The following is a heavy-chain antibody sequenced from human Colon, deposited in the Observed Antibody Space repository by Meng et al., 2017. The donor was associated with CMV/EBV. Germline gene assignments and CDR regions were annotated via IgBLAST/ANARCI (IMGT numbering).Heavy chain of an antibody. CDR1: GFTFSSYW. D-gene: IGHD2-2*01. CDR2: INSDGSST. Sequence: GGSLRLSCAASGFTFSSYWMHWVRQAPGKGLVWVSRINSDGSSTSYADSVKGRFTISRDNAKNTLYLQMNSLRAEDTAVYYCAREDIVVVPATVVAYYYNYYGMDVWGQGTTVTVSS. CDR3: AREDIVVVPATVVAYYYNYYGMDV. J-gene: IGHJ6*02. V-gene: IGHV3-74*01.